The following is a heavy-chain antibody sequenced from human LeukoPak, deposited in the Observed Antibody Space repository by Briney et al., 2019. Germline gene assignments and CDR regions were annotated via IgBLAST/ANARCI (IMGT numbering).Heavy chain of an antibody. CDR1: GGSISSSSYH. CDR2: IYTSGST. J-gene: IGHJ4*02. V-gene: IGHV4-39*07. D-gene: IGHD2-2*01. Sequence: SETLSLTCTVSGGSISSSSYHWGWIRQPPGKGLEWIGRIYTSGSTNYNPSLKSRVTISVDTSKNQFSLKLSSVTAADTAVYYCARAPLVVVPAAFDYWGQGTLVTVSS. CDR3: ARAPLVVVPAAFDY.